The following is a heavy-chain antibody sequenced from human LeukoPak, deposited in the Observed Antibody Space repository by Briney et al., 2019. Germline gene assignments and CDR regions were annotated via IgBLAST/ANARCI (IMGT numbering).Heavy chain of an antibody. V-gene: IGHV1-18*01. CDR3: ARVSGMGAGLPLDY. CDR1: GYTFTSYG. CDR2: ISAYNGNT. Sequence: ASVKVSCKASGYTFTSYGTSWVRQAPGQGLEWMGWISAYNGNTNYAQKLQGRVTVTTDTSTSTAYMELRSLRSDDTAVYYCARVSGMGAGLPLDYWGQGTLVTVSS. D-gene: IGHD1-26*01. J-gene: IGHJ4*02.